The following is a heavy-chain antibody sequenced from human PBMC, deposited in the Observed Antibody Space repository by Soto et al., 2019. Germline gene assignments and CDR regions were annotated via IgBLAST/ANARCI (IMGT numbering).Heavy chain of an antibody. D-gene: IGHD6-19*01. CDR3: ARAQWLPREYYYYYGMDV. CDR2: IYPGDSDT. CDR1: GYNFTAYW. V-gene: IGHV5-51*01. J-gene: IGHJ6*02. Sequence: GESLKISCSISGYNFTAYWIAWVRQMPGRGLEWMGIIYPGDSDTRYNPSFQGQVTISADKSISTAYLQWSSLKASDTAMYYCARAQWLPREYYYYYGMDVWGQGTAVTVSS.